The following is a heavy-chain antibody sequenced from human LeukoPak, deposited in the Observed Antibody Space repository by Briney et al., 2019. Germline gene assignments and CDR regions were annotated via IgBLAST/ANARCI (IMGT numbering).Heavy chain of an antibody. CDR1: GYSISSSYY. CDR2: IYTSGST. V-gene: IGHV4-38-2*01. Sequence: PSETLSLTCSISGYSISSSYYWGWIRPPPGKGLEWIGRIYTSGSTNYNPSLKSRVTISVDTSKNQFSLKLSSVTAADTAVYYCARTRYYYNSRSYGAPYYFDYWGQGTLVTVSS. D-gene: IGHD3-10*01. CDR3: ARTRYYYNSRSYGAPYYFDY. J-gene: IGHJ4*02.